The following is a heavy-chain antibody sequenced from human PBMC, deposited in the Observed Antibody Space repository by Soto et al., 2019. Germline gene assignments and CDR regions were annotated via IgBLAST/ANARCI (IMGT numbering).Heavy chain of an antibody. D-gene: IGHD3-10*01. J-gene: IGHJ4*02. CDR1: GFTVSSNY. CDR2: IYSGGST. Sequence: PGGSLRLSCAASGFTVSSNYMSWVRQAPGNGLEWVSVIYSGGSTYYADSVKGRFTISRDNSKNTLYLQMNSLRAEDTAVYYCARSSSYYYGSGSYTFDYWGQGTLVTVSS. V-gene: IGHV3-53*01. CDR3: ARSSSYYYGSGSYTFDY.